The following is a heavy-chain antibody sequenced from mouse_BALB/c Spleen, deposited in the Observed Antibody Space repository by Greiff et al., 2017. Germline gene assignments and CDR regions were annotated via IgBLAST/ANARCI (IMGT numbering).Heavy chain of an antibody. J-gene: IGHJ3*01. CDR2: ISYDGSN. CDR3: ARDGVTGTTFAY. V-gene: IGHV3-6*02. D-gene: IGHD4-1*01. Sequence: EVKLVESGPGLVKPSQSLSLTCSVTGYSITSGYYWNWIRQFPGNKLEWMGYISYDGSNNYNPSLKNRISITRDTSKNQFFLKLNSVTTEDTATYYCARDGVTGTTFAYWGQGTLVTVSA. CDR1: GYSITSGYY.